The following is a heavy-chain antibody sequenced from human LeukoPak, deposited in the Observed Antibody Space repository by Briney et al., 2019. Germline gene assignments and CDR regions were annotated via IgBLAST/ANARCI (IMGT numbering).Heavy chain of an antibody. Sequence: GGSLRLSCVASGFAFETYTMNWVRQAPGKGQEWVSFISSTSSDINYADSVRDRFNISRDNAKNSLFLQMDSLRVEDTAVYYCAKGLFSGYDKYLDSWGQGTLVTVSS. CDR3: AKGLFSGYDKYLDS. J-gene: IGHJ4*02. CDR1: GFAFETYT. D-gene: IGHD5-12*01. CDR2: ISSTSSDI. V-gene: IGHV3-21*04.